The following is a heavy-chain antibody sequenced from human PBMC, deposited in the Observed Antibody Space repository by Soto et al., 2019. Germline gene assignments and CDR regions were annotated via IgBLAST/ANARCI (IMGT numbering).Heavy chain of an antibody. J-gene: IGHJ2*01. CDR1: GFTFSSYV. D-gene: IGHD1-7*01. CDR3: VKDPSAQELVLWYFDL. CDR2: IISSGDAT. V-gene: IGHV3-23*01. Sequence: EVQLLESGGGLEQPGGSLRLSCAASGFTFSSYVMSWVRQAPGKGLEWVAAIISSGDATFYADSVKGRFTISRDNSKNMLYLQMNSLRAEDTAVYFCVKDPSAQELVLWYFDLWGRGTLVTVSS.